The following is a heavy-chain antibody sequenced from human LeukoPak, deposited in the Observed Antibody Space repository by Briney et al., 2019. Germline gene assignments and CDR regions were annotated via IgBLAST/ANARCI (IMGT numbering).Heavy chain of an antibody. J-gene: IGHJ4*02. CDR2: ISGSGGST. Sequence: PGGTLRLSCAASGFTFSSYGMSWVRQAPGKGLEWVSAISGSGGSTYYADSVKGRFTISRDNSKNTLYLQMNSLRAEDTAVYYCARDIASSWTPFDYWGQGTLVTVSS. CDR3: ARDIASSWTPFDY. V-gene: IGHV3-23*01. CDR1: GFTFSSYG. D-gene: IGHD6-13*01.